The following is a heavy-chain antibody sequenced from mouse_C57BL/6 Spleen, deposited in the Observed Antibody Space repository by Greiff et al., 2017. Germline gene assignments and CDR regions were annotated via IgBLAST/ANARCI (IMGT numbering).Heavy chain of an antibody. J-gene: IGHJ3*01. CDR1: GFTFSDYG. V-gene: IGHV5-17*01. CDR2: ISSGSSTI. D-gene: IGHD1-1*01. CDR3: ARDNYYGSSYVFAY. Sequence: EVQLQQPGTELVKPGGSLKLSCAASGFTFSDYGMHWVRQAPEKGLEWVAYISSGSSTIYYADTVKGRFTISRDNAKNTLFLQMTSLRSEDTAMYYCARDNYYGSSYVFAYWGQGTLVTVSA.